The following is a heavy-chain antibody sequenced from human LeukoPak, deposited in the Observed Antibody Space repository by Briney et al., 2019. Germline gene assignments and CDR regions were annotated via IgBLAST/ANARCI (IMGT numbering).Heavy chain of an antibody. CDR3: ATAPWDCSGGSCDRYYFDY. V-gene: IGHV1-24*01. CDR2: FDPEDGET. J-gene: IGHJ4*02. D-gene: IGHD2-15*01. Sequence: ASVKVSCKVSGYTLTELSMNWVRQAPGKGLEWMGGFDPEDGETIYAQKFQGRVTMTENTSTDTAYMELSSLRSEDTAVYYCATAPWDCSGGSCDRYYFDYWGQGTLVTVSS. CDR1: GYTLTELS.